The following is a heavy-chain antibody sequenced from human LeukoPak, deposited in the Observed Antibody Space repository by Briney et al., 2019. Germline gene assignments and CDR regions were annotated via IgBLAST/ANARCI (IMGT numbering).Heavy chain of an antibody. CDR1: GYSISSGYY. D-gene: IGHD1-26*01. CDR3: ARDRGAQRPWYYMDV. V-gene: IGHV4-38-2*02. Sequence: SETLSLTCTVSGYSISSGYYWGWIRQPPGKGLEWIGSLYHSGSTYYNPSLKSRVTISVDTSKNQFSLKLSSVTAADTAVYYCARDRGAQRPWYYMDVWGKGTTVTVSS. CDR2: LYHSGST. J-gene: IGHJ6*03.